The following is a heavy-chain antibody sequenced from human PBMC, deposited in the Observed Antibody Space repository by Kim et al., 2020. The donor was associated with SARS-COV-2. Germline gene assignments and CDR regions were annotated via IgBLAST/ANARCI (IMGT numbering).Heavy chain of an antibody. D-gene: IGHD5-18*01. J-gene: IGHJ4*02. CDR2: IRSKANSYAT. V-gene: IGHV3-73*01. CDR1: GFTFSGSS. CDR3: TSPRGYSYGNDY. Sequence: GGSLRLSCAASGFTFSGSSMHWVRQASGKGLEWVGRIRSKANSYATAYAASVKGRFTISRDDSKNTAYLQMNSLKTEDTAVYYCTSPRGYSYGNDYWGQGTLVSVSS.